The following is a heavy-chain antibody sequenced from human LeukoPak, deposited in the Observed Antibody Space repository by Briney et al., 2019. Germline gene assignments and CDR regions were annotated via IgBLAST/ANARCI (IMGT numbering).Heavy chain of an antibody. Sequence: PGGSLRLSCAASGFTFSSYWMHWVRQAPGKGLAWVSRINSDGSTTSYADSVMGRFTISRDNAKNTLYLQMNSLRAEDTAVYYCARVIYSGWEGELSDWGQGTLVTVSS. J-gene: IGHJ4*02. CDR2: INSDGSTT. V-gene: IGHV3-74*01. CDR3: ARVIYSGWEGELSD. CDR1: GFTFSSYW. D-gene: IGHD6-19*01.